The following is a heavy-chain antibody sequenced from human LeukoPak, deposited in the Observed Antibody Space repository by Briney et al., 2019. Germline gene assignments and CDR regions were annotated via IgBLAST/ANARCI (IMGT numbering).Heavy chain of an antibody. V-gene: IGHV3-30*02. D-gene: IGHD6-13*01. CDR2: IRYDGSNK. CDR3: AKSLAAALGRTPDY. J-gene: IGHJ4*02. CDR1: GFTLSSYS. Sequence: PGGSLRLSCAPSGFTLSSYSMHWVRQAPGTALEWVAFIRYDGSNKYYADYVKGRFTISRDNSKNTLYLEMNSLRAEDRAVYYCAKSLAAALGRTPDYWGQGTLVTVSS.